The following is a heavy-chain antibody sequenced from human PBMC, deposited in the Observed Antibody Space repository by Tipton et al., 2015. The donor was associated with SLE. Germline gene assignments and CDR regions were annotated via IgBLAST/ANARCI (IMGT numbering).Heavy chain of an antibody. V-gene: IGHV4-34*01. D-gene: IGHD6-6*01. CDR2: INHSGTT. J-gene: IGHJ4*02. CDR1: GGSFSGYY. CDR3: SCRLAARLSPLIPFDY. Sequence: LRLSCAVNGGSFSGYYWSWIRQSPGKGLEWVGEINHSGTTNYNPSLKSRVTISRDTSKNQLSLRLNSVTAADTAVYYCSCRLAARLSPLIPFDYWGQGTLFTVSS.